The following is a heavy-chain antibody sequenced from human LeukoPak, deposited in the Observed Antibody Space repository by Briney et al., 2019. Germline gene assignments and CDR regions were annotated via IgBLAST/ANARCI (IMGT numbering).Heavy chain of an antibody. CDR3: ARDGAGHYFDY. CDR1: GFTFGGFN. V-gene: IGHV3-21*01. J-gene: IGHJ4*02. Sequence: GGSLRLSCAASGFTFGGFNMNWVRQAPGKGLEGVASISSSSSYIYNADSVKGRFTISRDNAKNSLYLQMDSLRAEDTAVYYCARDGAGHYFDYWGQGALVTVSS. D-gene: IGHD1-14*01. CDR2: ISSSSSYI.